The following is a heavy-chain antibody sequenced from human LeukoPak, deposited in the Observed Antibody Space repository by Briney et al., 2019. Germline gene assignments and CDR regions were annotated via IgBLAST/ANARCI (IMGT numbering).Heavy chain of an antibody. D-gene: IGHD3-22*01. CDR3: ARASHYSDSSDYPDY. CDR2: INWSGGST. Sequence: GGSLRLSCAASGFTFDDYGMSWVRQAPGKGLGWDSGINWSGGSTGYADSVKGRFTISRDNAKNSLYLQMNSLRAEDTALYYCARASHYSDSSDYPDYWGQGTLVTVSS. J-gene: IGHJ4*02. V-gene: IGHV3-20*04. CDR1: GFTFDDYG.